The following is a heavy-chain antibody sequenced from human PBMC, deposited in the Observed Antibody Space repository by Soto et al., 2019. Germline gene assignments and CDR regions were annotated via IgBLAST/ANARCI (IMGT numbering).Heavy chain of an antibody. CDR1: GFTFSSYG. J-gene: IGHJ4*02. CDR2: ISYDGSNK. V-gene: IGHV3-30*03. Sequence: PGGSLRLSCAASGFTFSSYGMHWVRQAPGKGLEWVAVISYDGSNKYYADSVKGRFTISRDNSKNTLYMQMNSLRAEDTAVYYCARVYWSPPPSIAAAGYYFDYWGQGTLVTVS. D-gene: IGHD6-13*01. CDR3: ARVYWSPPPSIAAAGYYFDY.